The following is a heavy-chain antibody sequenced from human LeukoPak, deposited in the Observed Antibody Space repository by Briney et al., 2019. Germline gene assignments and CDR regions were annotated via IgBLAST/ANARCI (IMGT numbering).Heavy chain of an antibody. J-gene: IGHJ4*02. CDR1: GGSISSYY. CDR2: IYYSGST. CDR3: ARARLPPGDYVWGSYRYPALGPFDY. D-gene: IGHD3-16*02. V-gene: IGHV4-59*01. Sequence: SETLSLTCTVSGGSISSYYWSWIRQPPGKGLEWIGYIYYSGSTNYNPSLKSRVTISVDTSKNQFSLKLSSVTAADTAVYYCARARLPPGDYVWGSYRYPALGPFDYWGQGTLVTVSS.